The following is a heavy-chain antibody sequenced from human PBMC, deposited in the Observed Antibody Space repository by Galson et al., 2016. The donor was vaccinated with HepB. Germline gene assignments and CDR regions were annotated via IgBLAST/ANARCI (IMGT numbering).Heavy chain of an antibody. D-gene: IGHD1-26*01. CDR1: GFTVSSNY. CDR3: VRSAYSGSYFDY. V-gene: IGHV3-53*04. J-gene: IGHJ4*02. Sequence: SLRLSCAASGFTVSSNYMTWVRQAPGKGLEWVSSIYSGDRTYYADSVKCRFTISRHNSKNTLYLQMNSLRTEDTAVYYCVRSAYSGSYFDYWGQGTLVTVSS. CDR2: IYSGDRT.